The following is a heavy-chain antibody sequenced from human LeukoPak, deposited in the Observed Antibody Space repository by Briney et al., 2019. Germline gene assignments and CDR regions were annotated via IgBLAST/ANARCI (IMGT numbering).Heavy chain of an antibody. V-gene: IGHV3-11*01. D-gene: IGHD2-8*02. J-gene: IGHJ6*02. Sequence: GGSLRLSCGASGFTFSGYFMSWIRQAPEKGLEWISYISSGGGTIYYADFVKGRFTISRDNANNSLYLQMNSLGAEDTAVYYCARDLSRGVNYYAMDVWGQGTTVTVSS. CDR3: ARDLSRGVNYYAMDV. CDR2: ISSGGGTI. CDR1: GFTFSGYF.